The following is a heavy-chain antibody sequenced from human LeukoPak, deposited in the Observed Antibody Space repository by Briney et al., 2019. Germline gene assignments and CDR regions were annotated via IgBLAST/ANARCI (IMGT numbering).Heavy chain of an antibody. V-gene: IGHV4-59*01. CDR1: GGSICTFY. CDR3: AREYNYYDSSGWDAFEI. J-gene: IGHJ3*02. D-gene: IGHD3-22*01. Sequence: PSETLSLTCTVSGGSICTFYWNWIRHPPGKGLVWCGYIYYSGSTNYNPSLTGRVTISVDTSKNQFSLKLSSVTAADTAVYYCAREYNYYDSSGWDAFEIWGQGTMVTVSS. CDR2: IYYSGST.